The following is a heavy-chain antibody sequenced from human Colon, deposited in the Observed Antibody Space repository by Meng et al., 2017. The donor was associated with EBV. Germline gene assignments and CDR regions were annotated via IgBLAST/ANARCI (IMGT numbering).Heavy chain of an antibody. CDR2: IYHSGST. CDR3: ARHVYGDSYGF. Sequence: PGPGLGKPSAPLSLTCTSSGGSISSNGYSWDWVRQPPGKGLEWIGAIYHSGSTSHNPSLQSRVTMFVDTSKNQFSLMLTSVTATDTAVYYCARHVYGDSYGFWGQGTLVTVSS. CDR1: GGSISSNGYS. J-gene: IGHJ4*02. V-gene: IGHV4-39*01. D-gene: IGHD4-17*01.